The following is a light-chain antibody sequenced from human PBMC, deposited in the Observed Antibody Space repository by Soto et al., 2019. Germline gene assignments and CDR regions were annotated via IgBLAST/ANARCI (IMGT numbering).Light chain of an antibody. CDR2: GNT. J-gene: IGLJ1*01. CDR3: QSYDSSLRGYV. CDR1: SSSSRADYD. Sequence: QSVLAQPPSVSGAPGQRVTISCTGISSSSRADYDVHWYQQLPGRAPKLLIYGNTNRPSGVPDRFSGSKSGTAASLAITGLQAEDEADYYCQSYDSSLRGYVFGTGTKLTVL. V-gene: IGLV1-40*01.